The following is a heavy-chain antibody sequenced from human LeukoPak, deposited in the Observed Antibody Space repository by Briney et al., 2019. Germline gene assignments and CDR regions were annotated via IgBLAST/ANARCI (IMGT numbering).Heavy chain of an antibody. CDR2: IKSKTDGGTT. J-gene: IGHJ4*02. D-gene: IGHD3-3*01. CDR3: TTEPYYDFWSGYEGVAY. Sequence: PGGSLRLSCAASGFTFSNAWMSWVRQAPGKGLEWVGRIKSKTDGGTTDYAAPVKGRFTISRDDSKNTLYLQMNSLKTEDTAVYYRTTEPYYDFWSGYEGVAYWGQGTLVTVSS. V-gene: IGHV3-15*01. CDR1: GFTFSNAW.